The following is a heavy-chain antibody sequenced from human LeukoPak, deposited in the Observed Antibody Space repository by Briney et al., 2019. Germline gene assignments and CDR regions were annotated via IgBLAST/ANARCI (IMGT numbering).Heavy chain of an antibody. J-gene: IGHJ4*02. Sequence: RASVKVSCKASGGTFSSYAISWVRQAPGQGLEWMGGIIPIFGTANYAQKFQGRVTITADESTSTAYMELSSLRSEDTAVYYCARGGEWQEVGYCSGGSCYLDYWGQGTLVTVSS. V-gene: IGHV1-69*01. CDR3: ARGGEWQEVGYCSGGSCYLDY. CDR2: IIPIFGTA. CDR1: GGTFSSYA. D-gene: IGHD2-15*01.